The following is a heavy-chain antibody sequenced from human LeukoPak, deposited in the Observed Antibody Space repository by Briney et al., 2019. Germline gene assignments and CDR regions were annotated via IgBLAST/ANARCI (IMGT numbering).Heavy chain of an antibody. CDR1: GFTFNTYG. J-gene: IGHJ4*02. Sequence: GGSLRLSCAASGFTFNTYGMHWVRQAPGKGLEWLAVISYDGSAKYYAGSVKGRFTISRDNSQNTLYLQMNSLRAEDTAVYYCARDQARAAADIFDYWGQGTLVTVSS. CDR3: ARDQARAAADIFDY. CDR2: ISYDGSAK. V-gene: IGHV3-30*03. D-gene: IGHD6-13*01.